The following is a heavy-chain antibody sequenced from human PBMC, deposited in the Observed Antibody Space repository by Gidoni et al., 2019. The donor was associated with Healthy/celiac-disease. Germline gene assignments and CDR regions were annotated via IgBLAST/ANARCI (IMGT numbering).Heavy chain of an antibody. V-gene: IGHV4-39*01. CDR3: ARQELYCSGGSCYWCYFDY. D-gene: IGHD2-15*01. J-gene: IGHJ4*02. Sequence: QLQLQESGPGLVKPSETLSLTCTVSGGSISSSSYYWGWIRQPPGKGLAWIGSIYYSGSTYYNPSLKSRVTISVDTSKNQFSLKLSSVTAADTAVYYCARQELYCSGGSCYWCYFDYWGQGTLVTVSS. CDR1: GGSISSSSYY. CDR2: IYYSGST.